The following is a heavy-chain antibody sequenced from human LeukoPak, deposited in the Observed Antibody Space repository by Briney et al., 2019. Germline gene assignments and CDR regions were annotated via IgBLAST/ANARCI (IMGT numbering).Heavy chain of an antibody. D-gene: IGHD6-13*01. J-gene: IGHJ4*02. V-gene: IGHV4-4*07. Sequence: PSETLSLTCTVSGGSISSYYWSWIRQPAGKGLEWIGRIYTSGSTNYNPSLKSRVTMSVDTSKNQFSLKLSSVTAADTAVYYCARGAQQVVSGGRSYCFDYWGQGTLVTVSS. CDR1: GGSISSYY. CDR2: IYTSGST. CDR3: ARGAQQVVSGGRSYCFDY.